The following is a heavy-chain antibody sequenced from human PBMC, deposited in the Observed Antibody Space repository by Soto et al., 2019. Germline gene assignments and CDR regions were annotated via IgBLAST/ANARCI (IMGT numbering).Heavy chain of an antibody. D-gene: IGHD3-9*01. CDR1: GVSISSGGYY. Sequence: SETLSLTCPVSGVSISSGGYYWSWIRQHPGKGLEWIGYIYYSGSTYYNPSLKSRVTISVDTSKNQFSLKLSSVTAADTAVYYCARDLWGDILTGHHPLYGMDVWGQGTTVTVSS. J-gene: IGHJ6*02. V-gene: IGHV4-31*03. CDR2: IYYSGST. CDR3: ARDLWGDILTGHHPLYGMDV.